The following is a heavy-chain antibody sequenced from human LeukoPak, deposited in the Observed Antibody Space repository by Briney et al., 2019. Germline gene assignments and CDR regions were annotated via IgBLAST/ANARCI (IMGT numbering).Heavy chain of an antibody. D-gene: IGHD3-22*01. CDR3: ARDSHTYYYDSSGPY. Sequence: SETLSLTCTVSGGSISSSSYYWGWIRQPPGKGLEGIGSIYYSGSTYYNPSLKSRVTISVDTSKNQFSLKLSSVTAADTAVYYCARDSHTYYYDSSGPYWGQGTLVTVSS. CDR2: IYYSGST. J-gene: IGHJ4*02. V-gene: IGHV4-39*07. CDR1: GGSISSSSYY.